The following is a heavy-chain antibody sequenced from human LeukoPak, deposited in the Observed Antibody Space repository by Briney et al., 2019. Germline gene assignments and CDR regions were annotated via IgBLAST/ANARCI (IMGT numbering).Heavy chain of an antibody. J-gene: IGHJ4*02. Sequence: PGGSLRLSCTASGFTYSNYAMNWVRQAPGKGLEWVSVISGSGRSTYYADSVKGRFTISRDNSKNTLYLQMNSLRAEDTAVYYCAKWAQPQLVLSKIDYWGQGTLVTVSS. CDR2: ISGSGRST. CDR1: GFTYSNYA. D-gene: IGHD6-13*01. CDR3: AKWAQPQLVLSKIDY. V-gene: IGHV3-23*01.